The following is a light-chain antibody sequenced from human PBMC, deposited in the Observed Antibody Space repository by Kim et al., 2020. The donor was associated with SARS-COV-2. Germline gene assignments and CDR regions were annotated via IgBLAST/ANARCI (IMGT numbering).Light chain of an antibody. Sequence: SYELTQPPSVSVAPGKTASISCGGHNIETKSVHWYQLKPGQAPVLVIYYDYDRPSGIPERFSGSKSGDTATLTISRFEAGDEADYYCQVWDGDSDHRVFGGGTQLTVL. J-gene: IGLJ3*02. CDR2: YDY. CDR3: QVWDGDSDHRV. V-gene: IGLV3-21*04. CDR1: NIETKS.